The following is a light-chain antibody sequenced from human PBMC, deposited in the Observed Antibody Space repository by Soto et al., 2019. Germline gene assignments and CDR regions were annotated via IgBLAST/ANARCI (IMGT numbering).Light chain of an antibody. Sequence: QSVLTQPPSASGTPGQRVTISCSGNSFNIGSNYVYWYLHLPGTAPKLLIYNDAQRPSGVPERFSGSKSGTSASLAISGLRSEDEADYYCSSYAGSNNFVFGTGTKLTVL. J-gene: IGLJ1*01. CDR3: SSYAGSNNFV. CDR1: SFNIGSNY. V-gene: IGLV1-47*02. CDR2: NDA.